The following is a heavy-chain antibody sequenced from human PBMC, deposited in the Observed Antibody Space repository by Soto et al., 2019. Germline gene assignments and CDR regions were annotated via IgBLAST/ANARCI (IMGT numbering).Heavy chain of an antibody. D-gene: IGHD6-13*01. CDR2: IWYDGSNK. V-gene: IGHV3-33*01. CDR3: ARWGIAAGDY. CDR1: GFTFSSYG. J-gene: IGHJ4*02. Sequence: QVQLVESGGGVVQPGRSLRLSCAASGFTFSSYGMHWVRQAPGKGLEWVAVIWYDGSNKYYADSVKGRFTISRDNSKNTPYLQMNSLRAEDTAVYYCARWGIAAGDYWAQGTLVTVSS.